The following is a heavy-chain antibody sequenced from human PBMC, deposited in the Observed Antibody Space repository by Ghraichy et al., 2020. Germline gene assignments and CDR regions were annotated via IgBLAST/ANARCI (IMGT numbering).Heavy chain of an antibody. J-gene: IGHJ4*02. V-gene: IGHV4-4*07. D-gene: IGHD1-1*01. CDR3: AREVQLRDSMRPQAVTDY. CDR1: GGSISSYY. Sequence: SETLSLTCTVSGGSISSYYWSWIRQPAGKGLEWIGRIYTSGSTNYNPSLKSRVTMSVDTSKNQFSLKLSSVTAADTAVYYGAREVQLRDSMRPQAVTDYWGQGTLVTVSS. CDR2: IYTSGST.